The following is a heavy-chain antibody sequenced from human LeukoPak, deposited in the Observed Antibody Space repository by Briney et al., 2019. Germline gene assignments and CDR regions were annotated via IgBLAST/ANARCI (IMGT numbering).Heavy chain of an antibody. V-gene: IGHV6-1*01. CDR1: RDSVSSNSAA. CDR2: TYYRSKWYN. J-gene: IGHJ4*02. CDR3: ARSIGSGWVLFDY. Sequence: SQTLSLTCAISRDSVSSNSAAWNWIRQSPSRGLEWLGRTYYRSKWYNDYAVSVKSRITINPDTSKNQFSQPLNSVTPEDTAVYYCARSIGSGWVLFDYWGQGTLVTVSS. D-gene: IGHD6-19*01.